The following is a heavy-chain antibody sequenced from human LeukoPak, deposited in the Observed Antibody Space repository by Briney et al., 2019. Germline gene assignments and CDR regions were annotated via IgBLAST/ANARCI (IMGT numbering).Heavy chain of an antibody. CDR3: ARERGGQSNDYLHGGPFDY. CDR1: GFTFSSYW. V-gene: IGHV3-7*05. Sequence: PGGSLRLSCAASGFTFSSYWMSWVRQAPGKGLEWVANIKQDGSEKNYMASVKGRFTISRDNAKNSLLLQMNRLRVEDTAVYYCARERGGQSNDYLHGGPFDYWGQGTLVTVSS. CDR2: IKQDGSEK. J-gene: IGHJ4*02. D-gene: IGHD3-16*01.